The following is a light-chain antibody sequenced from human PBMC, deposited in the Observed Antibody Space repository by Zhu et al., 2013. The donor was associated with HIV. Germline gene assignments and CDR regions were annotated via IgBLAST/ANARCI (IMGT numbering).Light chain of an antibody. Sequence: QSVLTQPPSASGTPGQRVTISCSGSSSNIGRDFVYWYQQLPGAAPELLIYRNDKRPSGVPDRFSGSKSGTSASLAISGLQPEDEVDYYCSTWDGSLNAVVFGGGTKLTVL. CDR1: SSNIGRDF. CDR3: STWDGSLNAVV. CDR2: RND. J-gene: IGLJ2*01. V-gene: IGLV1-44*01.